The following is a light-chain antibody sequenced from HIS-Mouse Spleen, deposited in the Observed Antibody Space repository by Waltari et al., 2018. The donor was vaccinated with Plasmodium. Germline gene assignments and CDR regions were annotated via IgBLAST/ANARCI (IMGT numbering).Light chain of an antibody. J-gene: IGLJ3*02. CDR1: AFPKKY. CDR3: YSTDSSGNHRV. V-gene: IGLV3-10*01. CDR2: EDS. Sequence: SFDLTQPPSVSLSPGKPARITGSAEAFPKKYAYGYQQKSGQAPVLVIYEDSKRPSGIPERFSGSSSGTMATLTISGAKVEDEADYYCYSTDSSGNHRVFGGGTKLTVL.